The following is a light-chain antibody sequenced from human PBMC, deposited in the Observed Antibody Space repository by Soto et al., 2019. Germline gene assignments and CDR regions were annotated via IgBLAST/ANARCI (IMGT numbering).Light chain of an antibody. V-gene: IGKV1D-13*01. CDR1: QGISIA. CDR2: DAS. CDR3: QHYSNSPLT. J-gene: IGKJ4*01. Sequence: ILLTQSPSSLSASVGDRVTLTCRASQGISIALAWYQQKPGKAPTLLIYDASSMETGIPDRFSGGGSGTDFTLTISSLQPEDVAVYYCQHYSNSPLTFGEGTKVDIK.